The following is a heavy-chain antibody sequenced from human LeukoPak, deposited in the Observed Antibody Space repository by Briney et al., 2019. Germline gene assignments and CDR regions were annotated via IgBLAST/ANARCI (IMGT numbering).Heavy chain of an antibody. V-gene: IGHV3-49*04. J-gene: IGHJ4*02. D-gene: IGHD4-23*01. CDR2: IRSKAYGGTA. CDR3: TRGATVVDY. Sequence: GGSLRLSCTASGFTFGDYAMSWVRQAPGKGLEWVGFIRSKAYGGTAEYAASVKGRFTISRDDSKSIAYQQMDSLKTEDTAVYYCTRGATVVDYWGQGTLVTVSS. CDR1: GFTFGDYA.